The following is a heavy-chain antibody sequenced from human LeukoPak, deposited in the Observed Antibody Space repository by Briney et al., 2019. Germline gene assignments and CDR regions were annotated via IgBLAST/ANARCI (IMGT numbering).Heavy chain of an antibody. CDR2: ISGDGNNT. Sequence: PGGSLRLSCAASGFTFDDYAMHWVRQAPGRGLELVSLISGDGNNTYYSDSVKGRFTISRDNSKNSLYLQMNSLRTKDTALYYCARTLLRSLNWFDPWGQGTLVTVSP. V-gene: IGHV3-43*02. CDR3: ARTLLRSLNWFDP. CDR1: GFTFDDYA. D-gene: IGHD3-3*01. J-gene: IGHJ5*02.